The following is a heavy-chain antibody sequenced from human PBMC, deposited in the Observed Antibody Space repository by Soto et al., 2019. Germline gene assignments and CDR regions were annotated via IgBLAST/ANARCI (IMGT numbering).Heavy chain of an antibody. J-gene: IGHJ6*02. V-gene: IGHV3-21*01. CDR2: ISSSSSYI. D-gene: IGHD2-2*01. CDR1: GFTFSSYS. Sequence: EVQLVESGGGLVKPGGSLRLSCAASGFTFSSYSMNWVRQAPGKGLEWVSSISSSSSYIYYADSVKGRFTISRDNAKNSLYLQMNSLSAEDTAVYYCAGDWRHCRSTSCYYYYGMGVWGQGSTGTVSS. CDR3: AGDWRHCRSTSCYYYYGMGV.